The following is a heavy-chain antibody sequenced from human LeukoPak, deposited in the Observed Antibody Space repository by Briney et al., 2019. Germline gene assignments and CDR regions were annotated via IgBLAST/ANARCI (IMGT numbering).Heavy chain of an antibody. J-gene: IGHJ3*02. CDR3: ARAYYDILTGYAFDI. CDR2: IYYSGST. CDR1: GGSISSSSYY. D-gene: IGHD3-9*01. V-gene: IGHV4-39*01. Sequence: SETLSLTCTVSGGSISSSSYYWGWIRQPPGKGPEWVGSIYYSGSTYYNPSLKSRVTISVDTSKNQFSLKLSSVTAADTAVYYCARAYYDILTGYAFDIWGQGTMVTVSS.